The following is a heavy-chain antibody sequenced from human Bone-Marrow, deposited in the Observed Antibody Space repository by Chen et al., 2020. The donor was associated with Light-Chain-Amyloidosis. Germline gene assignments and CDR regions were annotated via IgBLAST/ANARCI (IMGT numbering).Heavy chain of an antibody. CDR1: GFTFGSNS. CDR3: VREVYDYNYGASYYYYSMDV. CDR2: ISTSSSYI. D-gene: IGHD5-18*01. V-gene: IGHV3-21*02. J-gene: IGHJ6*02. Sequence: EVQLVESGGGLVKPGGSLRLSCAASGFTFGSNSMHWVRQAPGKGLEWVSSISTSSSYIHYADSMKGRFTISRDNAKNALFLQMNSLRAEDTAVYYCVREVYDYNYGASYYYYSMDVWGQGTTVTVSS.